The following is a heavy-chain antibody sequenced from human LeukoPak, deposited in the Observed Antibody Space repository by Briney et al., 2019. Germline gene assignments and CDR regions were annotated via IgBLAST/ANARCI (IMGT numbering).Heavy chain of an antibody. V-gene: IGHV4-34*01. J-gene: IGHJ4*02. CDR2: INHSGST. CDR1: GGSFSGYY. CDR3: ARGRWKCQLLN. D-gene: IGHD2-2*01. Sequence: SETLSLTCAVYGGSFSGYYWSWIRQPPGKGLEWIGEINHSGSTNYNPSLKSRVTISVDTSKNQFSLKLSSVTAADTAVYYCARGRWKCQLLNWGQGTLVTVSS.